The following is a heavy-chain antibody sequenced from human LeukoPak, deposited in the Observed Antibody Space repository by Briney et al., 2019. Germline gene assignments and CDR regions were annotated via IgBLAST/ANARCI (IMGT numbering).Heavy chain of an antibody. V-gene: IGHV3-7*01. CDR1: GFPFSDYW. Sequence: PGGSLRLSCAASGFPFSDYWMDRVRQAPGKGMEWVANIKQDGSEKYYADSVKGRFTISRDNAKNSLYLQMNSLRAEDTAVYYCSRSLDYWGQGALVTVSS. CDR2: IKQDGSEK. J-gene: IGHJ4*02. CDR3: SRSLDY.